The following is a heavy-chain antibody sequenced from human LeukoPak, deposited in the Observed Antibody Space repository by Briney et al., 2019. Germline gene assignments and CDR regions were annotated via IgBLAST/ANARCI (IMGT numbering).Heavy chain of an antibody. CDR3: ARSASYYFDY. V-gene: IGHV4-34*01. J-gene: IGHJ4*02. Sequence: SETLSLTCAVYGGSFSGYYWSWIRQPPGKGLEWIGEINHSGSTNYNPSLKSRVTISVDTSKNQFSLKLSSVTAADTAVYYCARSASYYFDYLGQGTLVTVSS. CDR2: INHSGST. CDR1: GGSFSGYY.